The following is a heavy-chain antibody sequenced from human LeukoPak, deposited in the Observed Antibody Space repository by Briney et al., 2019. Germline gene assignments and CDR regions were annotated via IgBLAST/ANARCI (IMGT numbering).Heavy chain of an antibody. CDR1: GYSFTSNY. CDR2: IYPRDGST. CDR3: ARDQDAFAY. V-gene: IGHV1-46*03. J-gene: IGHJ4*02. Sequence: SVKVSCKASGYSFTSNYIHWVRHAHAQGLEWMGMIYPRDGSTSYEQKFQGRGTVTRDTSTSKVHMELSGLRAEDTAVYYCARDQDAFAYWGQGHVATVSS.